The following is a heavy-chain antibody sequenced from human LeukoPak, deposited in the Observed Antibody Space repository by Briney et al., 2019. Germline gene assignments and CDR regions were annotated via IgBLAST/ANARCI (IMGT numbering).Heavy chain of an antibody. Sequence: GGSLRLSCATSQFNFNSYGMTWVRQAPGKGLEWVSAISGSGGSTYYADSVKGRFTISRDNSKNTLYLQMNSLRAEDTAVYYCAKVRLAEVTTDVFDYWGQGTLVTVSS. D-gene: IGHD4-11*01. J-gene: IGHJ4*02. CDR2: ISGSGGST. CDR3: AKVRLAEVTTDVFDY. V-gene: IGHV3-23*01. CDR1: QFNFNSYG.